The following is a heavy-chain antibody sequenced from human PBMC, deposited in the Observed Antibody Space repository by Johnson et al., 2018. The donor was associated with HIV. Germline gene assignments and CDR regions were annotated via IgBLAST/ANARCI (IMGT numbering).Heavy chain of an antibody. CDR2: ISGSGGST. CDR3: ARDSVGSPSAFDI. CDR1: GFTFSSYA. Sequence: VQLVESGGGLVQPGGSLRLSCAASGFTFSSYAMSWVRQAPGKGLEWVSAISGSGGSTYYADSVKGGFTISRDNAKNSLYLQMNSLRAEDTAVYYCARDSVGSPSAFDIWGQGTMVTVSS. J-gene: IGHJ3*02. V-gene: IGHV3-23*04. D-gene: IGHD3-10*01.